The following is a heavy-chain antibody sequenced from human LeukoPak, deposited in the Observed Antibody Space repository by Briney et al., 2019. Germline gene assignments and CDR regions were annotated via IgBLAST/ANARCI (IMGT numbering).Heavy chain of an antibody. CDR3: ASHGAF. J-gene: IGHJ1*01. Sequence: SETLSLTCTVSGGSINNYYWSWIRQPPGKGVEWIGYIDHRGNTNHNPSLKSRVTMSVDTTKNQFDMKVNSVTDAGTGVCYFASHGAFGGQGT. V-gene: IGHV4-59*08. CDR1: GGSINNYY. D-gene: IGHD3-16*01. CDR2: IDHRGNT.